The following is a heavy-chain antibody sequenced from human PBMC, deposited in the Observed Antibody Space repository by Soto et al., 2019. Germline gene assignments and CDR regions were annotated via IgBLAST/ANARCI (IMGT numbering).Heavy chain of an antibody. J-gene: IGHJ4*02. Sequence: QITLKESGPTLVKPTQTLTLTCTFSGFSLSSSGVGVGWIRQPPGKALEWLTFIYWDDDKRYSPSLKSRLTITKDTSKNQVVLTLTNMDPVDTATYYCARLAVAGITYYFDSWGQGTLLTASS. V-gene: IGHV2-5*02. CDR3: ARLAVAGITYYFDS. CDR1: GFSLSSSGVG. D-gene: IGHD2-21*01. CDR2: IYWDDDK.